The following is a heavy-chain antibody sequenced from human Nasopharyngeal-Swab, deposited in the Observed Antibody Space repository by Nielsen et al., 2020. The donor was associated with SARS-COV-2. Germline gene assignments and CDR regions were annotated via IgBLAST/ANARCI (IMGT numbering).Heavy chain of an antibody. D-gene: IGHD2-2*01. J-gene: IGHJ3*02. CDR3: AREGRYCSSTSCYLVGGGAFDI. CDR1: VGTFSRYA. CDR2: IIPIFGTA. Sequence: SVKVSCKPSVGTFSRYAISWVRQAPGQGLDWMGGIIPIFGTANYAQKFQGRVTITADESTSPAYMELSSLRSEDTAVYYCAREGRYCSSTSCYLVGGGAFDIWGQGTMVTVSS. V-gene: IGHV1-69*13.